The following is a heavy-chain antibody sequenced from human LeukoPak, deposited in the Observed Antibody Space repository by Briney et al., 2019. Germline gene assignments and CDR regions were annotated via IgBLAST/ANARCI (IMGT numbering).Heavy chain of an antibody. D-gene: IGHD3-22*01. V-gene: IGHV4-59*01. J-gene: IGHJ6*02. CDR3: ARDAYYYDSSGMDV. Sequence: PSETLSLTCTVSGGSISSYYWSWIRQPPGKGLEWNGYIYYSGSTNYNPSLKSRVTISVDTSKNQFSLKLSSVTAADTAVYYCARDAYYYDSSGMDVWGQGTTVTVSS. CDR2: IYYSGST. CDR1: GGSISSYY.